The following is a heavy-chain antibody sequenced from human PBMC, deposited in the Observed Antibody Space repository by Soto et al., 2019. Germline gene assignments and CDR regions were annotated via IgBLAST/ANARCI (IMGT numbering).Heavy chain of an antibody. Sequence: QVQLVQSGAEVKKPGSSVKVSCKASGGTFSSYAISWVRQAPGQGLEWMGGIIPIFGTANYAQKFQGRVTITADESTSTAYMELSSLRSEDTAVYYCARGGTMVTATTNWFDPWGQGTLVTVSS. CDR2: IIPIFGTA. CDR1: GGTFSSYA. V-gene: IGHV1-69*01. D-gene: IGHD2-21*02. J-gene: IGHJ5*02. CDR3: ARGGTMVTATTNWFDP.